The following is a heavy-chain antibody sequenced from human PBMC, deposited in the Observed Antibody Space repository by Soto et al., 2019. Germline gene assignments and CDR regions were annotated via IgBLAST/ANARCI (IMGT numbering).Heavy chain of an antibody. V-gene: IGHV3-9*01. D-gene: IGHD1-26*01. J-gene: IGHJ4*02. Sequence: GGSLRLCCAASGFTFSDYYMSWIRQAPGKGLEWVSGISWNSASMDYADSVKDRFSISRDNAENSLYLQMNILKIEDTAFYYCARSFSDSYYDLDFWGQGTLVTVSS. CDR1: GFTFSDYY. CDR3: ARSFSDSYYDLDF. CDR2: ISWNSASM.